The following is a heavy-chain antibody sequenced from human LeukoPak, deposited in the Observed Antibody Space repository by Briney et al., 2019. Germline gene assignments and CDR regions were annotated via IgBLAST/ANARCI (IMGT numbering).Heavy chain of an antibody. CDR1: GFTFSSYA. V-gene: IGHV3-23*01. CDR3: AKDLGGKPYYYYGMDV. CDR2: ISGGGGGT. Sequence: GGSLRFSCAASGFTFSSYAMTWVRQAPGKGLEWVSAISGGGGGTFYADSVKGRFTISRDNSKNTLYLQMNSLSAEDTAVYYCAKDLGGKPYYYYGMDVWGQGTTVTVSS. J-gene: IGHJ6*02.